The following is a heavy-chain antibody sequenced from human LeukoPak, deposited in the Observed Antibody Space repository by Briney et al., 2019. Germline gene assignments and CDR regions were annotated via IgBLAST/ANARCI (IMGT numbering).Heavy chain of an antibody. Sequence: GGSLRLSCAASGFTFSSYAMSWVRQAPGKGLEWVSAISGSGGSTYYADSVKGRFTISRDNSKNTLYLQMNSLRAEDTALYYCARGDTSLQSNDALDIWGQGTMVSVSS. J-gene: IGHJ3*02. V-gene: IGHV3-23*01. CDR1: GFTFSSYA. CDR3: ARGDTSLQSNDALDI. CDR2: ISGSGGST. D-gene: IGHD2/OR15-2a*01.